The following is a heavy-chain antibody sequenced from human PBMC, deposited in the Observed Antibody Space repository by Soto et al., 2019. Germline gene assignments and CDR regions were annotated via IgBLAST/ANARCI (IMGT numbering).Heavy chain of an antibody. CDR3: ARVGGYSYGGVDY. V-gene: IGHV1-46*01. CDR2: INPSGGST. J-gene: IGHJ4*02. D-gene: IGHD5-18*01. Sequence: QVQLVQSGAEVKKPGASVKVSCKASGYTFTSYYMHWVRQAPGQGLEWMGIINPSGGSTTYAQKFQGRVPMTQDTSTSTGYMELSSLRSEDTAVYYCARVGGYSYGGVDYWGQGTLVTVSS. CDR1: GYTFTSYY.